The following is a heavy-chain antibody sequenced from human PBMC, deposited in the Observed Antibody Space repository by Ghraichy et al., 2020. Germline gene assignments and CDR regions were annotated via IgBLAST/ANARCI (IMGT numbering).Heavy chain of an antibody. V-gene: IGHV3-66*02. CDR1: GFNVKSNY. CDR3: ARQPDYGGNTPYYYGFDV. CDR2: LYTAGAK. J-gene: IGHJ6*02. Sequence: GGSRRLSCVASGFNVKSNYMNWVRQAPGKGLEWVSVLYTAGAKYYADSVRGRFTISKDNSKNTLYLQMNRLTADDTAVYYCARQPDYGGNTPYYYGFDVWGQGTTVTVSS. D-gene: IGHD4-23*01.